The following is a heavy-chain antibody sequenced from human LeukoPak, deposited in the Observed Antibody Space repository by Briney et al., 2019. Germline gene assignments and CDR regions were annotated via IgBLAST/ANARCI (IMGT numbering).Heavy chain of an antibody. D-gene: IGHD3-22*01. J-gene: IGHJ3*02. V-gene: IGHV3-21*01. CDR3: AILGPGPYYYDSSGFSVGLHDAFDI. CDR1: GFSFSFYR. CDR2: ISSSSSYI. Sequence: PGGSLRLSCAASGFSFSFYRMDWVRQAPGKGLEWVSSISSSSSYIYYADSVKGRFTISRDNAENSLYLQMNSLRAEDTAVYYCAILGPGPYYYDSSGFSVGLHDAFDIWGQGTMVTVSS.